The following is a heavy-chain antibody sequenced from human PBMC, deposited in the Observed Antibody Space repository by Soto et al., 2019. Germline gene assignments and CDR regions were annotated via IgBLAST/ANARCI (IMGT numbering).Heavy chain of an antibody. CDR1: GGSISTVNYW. CDR2: IYHGGST. D-gene: IGHD3-10*01. Sequence: QVQLQESGPGLVKPSQTLSLTCTVSGGSISTVNYWWSWIRQSPDMGLEWIGHIYHGGSTYHNPSLESRVTMSVDTSKNQLSLTLSSVSAADTAVYYCARGPSGDKVDSWGQGTLVTVSS. CDR3: ARGPSGDKVDS. J-gene: IGHJ4*02. V-gene: IGHV4-30-4*01.